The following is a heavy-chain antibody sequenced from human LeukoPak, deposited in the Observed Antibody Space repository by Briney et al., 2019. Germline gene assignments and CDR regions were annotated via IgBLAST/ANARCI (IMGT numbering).Heavy chain of an antibody. Sequence: HPGGSLRLSCAASGFTFSSFWMQWLRQAPGKGLVWVSRIKSDGSGPTYADSVQGRVTISRDNAKNTLYLQMNSLRAEDTAVYYCARDGDWVGSTIYYWGQGTLVTVSS. D-gene: IGHD5-24*01. V-gene: IGHV3-74*01. CDR2: IKSDGSGP. CDR3: ARDGDWVGSTIYY. J-gene: IGHJ4*02. CDR1: GFTFSSFW.